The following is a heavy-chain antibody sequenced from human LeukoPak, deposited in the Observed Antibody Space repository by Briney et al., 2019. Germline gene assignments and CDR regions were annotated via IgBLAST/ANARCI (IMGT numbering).Heavy chain of an antibody. CDR3: ARDQGYYYDSSGFPYGMDV. V-gene: IGHV3-23*01. Sequence: PGGSLRLSCAASGFTFSSSAMSWVRQAPGKGLEWVAAISDTGRLSYCADSVNGRFTISRDNSKNTLSLQMNSLRAADTAVYYCARDQGYYYDSSGFPYGMDVWGQGTTVTVSS. CDR1: GFTFSSSA. J-gene: IGHJ6*02. CDR2: ISDTGRLS. D-gene: IGHD3-22*01.